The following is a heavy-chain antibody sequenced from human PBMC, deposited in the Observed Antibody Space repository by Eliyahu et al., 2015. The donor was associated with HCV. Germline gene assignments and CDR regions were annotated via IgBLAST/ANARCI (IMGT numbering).Heavy chain of an antibody. Sequence: QVQLQESGPGLVKPSETLSLTCTVSGYSXXSGRYWGWIRQPPGKGLQWXGSSHHSGRTFYNPSLKNRVTISVDTSKNQXSLKLTSVTAADTAVYYCARDDNRSPDYWGQGTLVTVSS. CDR2: SHHSGRT. V-gene: IGHV4-38-2*02. J-gene: IGHJ4*02. CDR3: ARDDNRSPDY. D-gene: IGHD1-14*01. CDR1: GYSXXSGRY.